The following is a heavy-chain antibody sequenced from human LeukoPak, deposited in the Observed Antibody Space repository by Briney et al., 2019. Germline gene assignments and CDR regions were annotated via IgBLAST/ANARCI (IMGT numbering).Heavy chain of an antibody. CDR2: IIPILGIA. CDR3: AREGVGMRADGAFDI. D-gene: IGHD7-27*01. J-gene: IGHJ3*02. Sequence: SVKVSCEASGGTFSSYTISWVRQAPGQGLEWMGRIIPILGIANYAQKFQGRVTITADKSTSTAYMELSSLRSEDTAVYYCAREGVGMRADGAFDIWGQGTMVTVSS. CDR1: GGTFSSYT. V-gene: IGHV1-69*04.